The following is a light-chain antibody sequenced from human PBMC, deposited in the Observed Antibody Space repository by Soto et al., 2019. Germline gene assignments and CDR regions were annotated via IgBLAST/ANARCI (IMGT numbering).Light chain of an antibody. CDR3: QQYNDWPLYT. Sequence: EIVMTQSPATLSVSPGERATLSCRASQSVSSNLAWYQQKPGQAPRLLIFGASTRATDIPARFSGSGSGTEFSLSISSLKSEDFAVYYCQQYNDWPLYTFGQGTKLEIK. V-gene: IGKV3-15*01. CDR2: GAS. CDR1: QSVSSN. J-gene: IGKJ2*01.